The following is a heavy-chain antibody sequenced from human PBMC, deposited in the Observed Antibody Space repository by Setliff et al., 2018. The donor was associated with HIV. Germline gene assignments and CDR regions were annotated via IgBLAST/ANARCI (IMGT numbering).Heavy chain of an antibody. CDR2: IMALFQRT. V-gene: IGHV1-69*05. CDR1: GDTFRNYA. CDR3: ARGRMAAAGMFVPRALDY. Sequence: SVKVSCKVSGDTFRNYAINWVRLAPGQGLEWMGEIMALFQRTQYAQKFQGRVTFTTDESTSTAYMELRSLRSDDTAIFYCARGRMAAAGMFVPRALDYWGQGTLVTVSS. D-gene: IGHD6-13*01. J-gene: IGHJ4*02.